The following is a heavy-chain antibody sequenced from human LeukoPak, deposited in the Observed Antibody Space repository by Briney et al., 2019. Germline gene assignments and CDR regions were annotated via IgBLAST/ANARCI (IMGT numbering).Heavy chain of an antibody. CDR3: ARLLDLVRPDY. CDR2: INHSGST. V-gene: IGHV4-34*01. Sequence: SETLSLTCAVYGGSFSDYYWSWIRQPPGKGLEWIGEINHSGSTNYNPSLKSRVTISVDTSKNQFSLKLSSVTAADTAVYYCARLLDLVRPDYWGQGTLVTVSS. D-gene: IGHD3-3*01. J-gene: IGHJ4*02. CDR1: GGSFSDYY.